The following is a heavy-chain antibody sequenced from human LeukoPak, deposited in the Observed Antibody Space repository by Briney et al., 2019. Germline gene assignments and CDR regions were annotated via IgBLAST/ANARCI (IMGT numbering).Heavy chain of an antibody. CDR2: ISESGGTT. J-gene: IGHJ4*02. V-gene: IGHV3-23*01. CDR1: GFTFNNYA. D-gene: IGHD6-19*01. Sequence: PGGSLRLTCAASGFTFNNYAMNWVRQAPGKGLEWVSSISESGGTTDYADSVKGRFTISRDNSKNTLHLQMNSLRAEDTAVYYCARQWLVNGWGQGTLVTVSS. CDR3: ARQWLVNG.